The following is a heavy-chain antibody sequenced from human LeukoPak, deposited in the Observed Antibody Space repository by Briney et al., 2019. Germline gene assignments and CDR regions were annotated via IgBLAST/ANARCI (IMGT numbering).Heavy chain of an antibody. D-gene: IGHD6-13*01. CDR1: GYTFTDYA. J-gene: IGHJ4*02. Sequence: ASVKVSCKASGYTFTDYALHWVRQAPGQSLEWMGWTNGATGNTRFSQDFQGRLTITIDTSASTAFLDLSSLRSDDTAVYYCAKESMGKYSSSWLDYWGQGTLVTVSS. CDR2: TNGATGNT. CDR3: AKESMGKYSSSWLDY. V-gene: IGHV1-3*01.